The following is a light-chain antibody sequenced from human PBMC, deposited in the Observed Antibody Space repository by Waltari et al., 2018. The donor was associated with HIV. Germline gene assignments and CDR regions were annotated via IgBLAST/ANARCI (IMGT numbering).Light chain of an antibody. CDR2: GND. V-gene: IGLV3-19*01. CDR3: NSRDSSGHHLV. J-gene: IGLJ1*01. CDR1: SLRSYY. Sequence: SSELTQDPAVSVALGQTVRITCQGESLRSYYASWYQQKPGQAPLLVVYGNDKRPSGIPDRFSGSSSGNTASLTITGAQAEDEADYYCNSRDSSGHHLVFATGTTVTVL.